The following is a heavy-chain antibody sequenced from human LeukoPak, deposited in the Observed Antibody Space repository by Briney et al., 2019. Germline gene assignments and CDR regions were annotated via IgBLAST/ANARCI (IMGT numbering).Heavy chain of an antibody. V-gene: IGHV3-66*02. Sequence: GGSLRLSCTASGFTVSSNYMTWVRQAPGKGLEWVSIIYSSGTTYYADSVKGRLTISRDNSKNTLYLQMNSLRTEDTAVYYCARTGYLKPIDSWGQGTLVTVSS. J-gene: IGHJ4*02. CDR3: ARTGYLKPIDS. D-gene: IGHD3-9*01. CDR1: GFTVSSNY. CDR2: IYSSGTT.